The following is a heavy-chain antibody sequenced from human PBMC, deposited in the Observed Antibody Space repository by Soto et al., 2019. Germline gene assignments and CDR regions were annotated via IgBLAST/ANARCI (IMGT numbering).Heavy chain of an antibody. Sequence: QVQLQESGPGLVKPSETLSLTCTVSGGSISSYYWTWIRQPTGKGLEWIGFIYNSGSTHYNPSLRSRVTISVDTSKNQFSLKLRSVTAADTAVYYCASMGYHYGSGSYPLDSWGQGTLVTVSS. V-gene: IGHV4-59*08. CDR1: GGSISSYY. CDR3: ASMGYHYGSGSYPLDS. D-gene: IGHD3-10*01. J-gene: IGHJ4*02. CDR2: IYNSGST.